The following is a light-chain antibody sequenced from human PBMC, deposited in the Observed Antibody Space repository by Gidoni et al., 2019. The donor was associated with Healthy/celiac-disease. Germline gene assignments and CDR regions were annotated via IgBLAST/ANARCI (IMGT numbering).Light chain of an antibody. CDR1: SSNIGSNT. CDR2: SNN. CDR3: AAWDDSLNGPLYV. J-gene: IGLJ1*01. V-gene: IGLV1-44*01. Sequence: QSVLTQPPSASGTPGQRVPLSCSGSSSNIGSNTVNWYQQLPGTAPKLLTYSNNQRPSGVPDRFSGSKSGTSASLAISGLQSEDEADYYCAAWDDSLNGPLYVFGTGTKVTVL.